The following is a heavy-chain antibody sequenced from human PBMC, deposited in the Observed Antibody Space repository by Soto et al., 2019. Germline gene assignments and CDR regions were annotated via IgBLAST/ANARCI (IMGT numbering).Heavy chain of an antibody. D-gene: IGHD3-10*01. CDR2: IYYSGST. Sequence: SETLSLTCTVSGGSISSGDYYWSWIRQPPGKGLEWIGYIYYSGSTYYNPSLKSRVTISVDTSKNQFSLKLSSVTAADTAVYYCARALLVNWFDPWGQGTLVTVSS. CDR3: ARALLVNWFDP. V-gene: IGHV4-30-4*02. J-gene: IGHJ5*02. CDR1: GGSISSGDYY.